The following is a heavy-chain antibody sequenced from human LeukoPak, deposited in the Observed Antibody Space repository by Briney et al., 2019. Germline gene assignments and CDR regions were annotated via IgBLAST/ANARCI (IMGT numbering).Heavy chain of an antibody. D-gene: IGHD2-21*02. CDR3: ARGRGWAVVTAIQYYFDY. CDR1: GGSFSGYF. CDR2: TFSTGTN. V-gene: IGHV4-59*12. Sequence: SETLSLTCAVYGGSFSGYFWGWIRQPPGKGLEWIGNTFSTGTNLYNASLKSRVTISVDTSKNQFSLKLSSVTAADTAVYYCARGRGWAVVTAIQYYFDYWGQGTLVTVSS. J-gene: IGHJ4*02.